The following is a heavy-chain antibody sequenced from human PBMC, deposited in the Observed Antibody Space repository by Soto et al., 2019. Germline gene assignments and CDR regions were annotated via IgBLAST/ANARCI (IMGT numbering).Heavy chain of an antibody. CDR1: GGSISSYY. J-gene: IGHJ4*02. Sequence: KPSETLSLTCTVSGGSISSYYWSWIRQPPGKGLEWIGYIYYSGSTNYNPSLKSRVTISVDTSKNQFSLKLSSVTAADTAVYYCARDRGSGGAIDYWGQGTLVTVSS. V-gene: IGHV4-59*01. CDR2: IYYSGST. D-gene: IGHD1-26*01. CDR3: ARDRGSGGAIDY.